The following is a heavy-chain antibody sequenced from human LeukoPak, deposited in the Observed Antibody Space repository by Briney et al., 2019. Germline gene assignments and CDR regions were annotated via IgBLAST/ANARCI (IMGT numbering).Heavy chain of an antibody. J-gene: IGHJ6*04. CDR1: GFTFSSYW. CDR2: INHNGNVN. D-gene: IGHD3-16*01. CDR3: AGGGGLDF. V-gene: IGHV3-7*03. Sequence: GGSLRLSCAASGFTFSSYWMNWARQAPGKGLEWVASINHNGNVNYYVDSVKGRFTISRDNAKNSLYLQMSNLRAEDTAVYFGAGGGGLDFWGKGATFTVS.